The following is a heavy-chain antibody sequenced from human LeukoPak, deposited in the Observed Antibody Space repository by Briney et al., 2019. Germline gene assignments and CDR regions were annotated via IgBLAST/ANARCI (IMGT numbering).Heavy chain of an antibody. CDR2: INPNSGGT. D-gene: IGHD3-10*01. CDR1: GYTFTGYY. J-gene: IGHJ5*02. V-gene: IGHV1-2*02. Sequence: ASVKVSCKASGYTFTGYYMHWVRQAPGQGLEWMGWINPNSGGTNYAQKFQGRVTMTRDTSISTAYMELSRLRSDDTAVYYCARDRTGSGSYYIGLWFDPWGQGTLVTVSS. CDR3: ARDRTGSGSYYIGLWFDP.